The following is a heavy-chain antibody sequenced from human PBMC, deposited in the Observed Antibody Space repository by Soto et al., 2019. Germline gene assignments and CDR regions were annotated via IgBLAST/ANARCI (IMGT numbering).Heavy chain of an antibody. CDR3: ARAPRKLDGYNTYYFDY. V-gene: IGHV3-30-3*01. CDR2: ISYDGSNK. CDR1: GFTFSSYA. J-gene: IGHJ4*02. D-gene: IGHD5-12*01. Sequence: GGSLRLSCAASGFTFSSYAMHWVRQAPGKGLEWVAVISYDGSNKYYADSVKGRLTISRDNSKNTLYLQMNSLRAEDTAVYYCARAPRKLDGYNTYYFDYWGQGTLVTVSS.